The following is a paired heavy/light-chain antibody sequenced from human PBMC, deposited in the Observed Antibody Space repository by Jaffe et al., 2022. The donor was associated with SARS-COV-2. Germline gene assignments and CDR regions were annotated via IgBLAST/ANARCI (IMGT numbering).Light chain of an antibody. CDR3: QQYGRSST. Sequence: EIVLTQSPDTLSLSPGERATLSCRASQSVSSNYLAWYQQKPGQAPRLLIYGASSRATGIPDRFSGSGSGTDFTLTISRLEPEDFAVYYCQQYGRSSTFGGGTKVEIK. CDR2: GAS. CDR1: QSVSSNY. J-gene: IGKJ4*01. V-gene: IGKV3-20*01.
Heavy chain of an antibody. Sequence: QVQLQQSGPGLVKPSQTLSLTCAISGDSVSSNSAAWNWIRQSPSRGLEWLGRTYYGSRWYNDYAESVKSRITINPHTSKNQFSLQLNSVTPEDTAVYYCARVPGGTTYWYFDLWGRGTLVTVSS. CDR1: GDSVSSNSAA. CDR2: TYYGSRWYN. D-gene: IGHD1-7*01. J-gene: IGHJ2*01. CDR3: ARVPGGTTYWYFDL. V-gene: IGHV6-1*01.